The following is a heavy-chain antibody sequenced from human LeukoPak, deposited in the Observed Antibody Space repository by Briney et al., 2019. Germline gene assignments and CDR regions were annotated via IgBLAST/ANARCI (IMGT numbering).Heavy chain of an antibody. CDR2: ISYDGSNK. J-gene: IGHJ6*02. CDR1: GFTFSSYG. Sequence: PGGSLRLSCAASGFTFSSYGMHWVRQAPGKGLEWVAVISYDGSNKYYADSVKGRFTISRDNSKNTLYLQMNSLRAEDTAVNYCAKAEEGGDHDYYYYHGMDVWGQGTTVTVSS. V-gene: IGHV3-30*18. D-gene: IGHD2-21*02. CDR3: AKAEEGGDHDYYYYHGMDV.